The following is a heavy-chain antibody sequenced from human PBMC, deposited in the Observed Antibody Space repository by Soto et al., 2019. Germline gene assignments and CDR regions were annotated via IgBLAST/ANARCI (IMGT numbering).Heavy chain of an antibody. Sequence: GGSLRLSCAASGFTFSSYPMSWVRQAPGKGLEWVSAITNTGDYTTHADSVKGRFTISRDNSKNTLYVQMNSLRAEDTAVYYCARELRYFDWFEFAANDAFDIWGQGTMVTVSS. CDR2: ITNTGDYT. D-gene: IGHD3-9*01. J-gene: IGHJ3*02. CDR3: ARELRYFDWFEFAANDAFDI. CDR1: GFTFSSYP. V-gene: IGHV3-23*01.